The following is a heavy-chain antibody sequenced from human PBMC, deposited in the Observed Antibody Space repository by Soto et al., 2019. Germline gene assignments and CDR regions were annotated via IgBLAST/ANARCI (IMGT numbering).Heavy chain of an antibody. V-gene: IGHV1-46*01. CDR3: ARDGTRRMDDAFDI. CDR2: INPSCGST. J-gene: IGHJ3*02. D-gene: IGHD1-26*01. CDR1: GYTFTSYY. Sequence: ASVKVSCKASGYTFTSYYMHWVRQAPGQGLEWMGIINPSCGSTSYAQKFQGRVTMTRXTXXSXXXMXLXXPRXEXTAVYYCARDGTRRMDDAFDIWGQGTTVTVSS.